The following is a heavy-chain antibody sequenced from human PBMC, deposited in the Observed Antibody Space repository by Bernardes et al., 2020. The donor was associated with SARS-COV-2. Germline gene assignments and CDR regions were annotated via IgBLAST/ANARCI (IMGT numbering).Heavy chain of an antibody. V-gene: IGHV4-59*08. J-gene: IGHJ6*02. CDR3: ARQDIGAIFGVVITPAGMDV. CDR2: IYYSGST. CDR1: GGSISSYY. Sequence: SETLSLTCTVSGGSISSYYWSWIRQPPGKGLEWIGYIYYSGSTNYNPSLKSRVTISGDTSKNQFSLKLSSVTAADTAVYYCARQDIGAIFGVVITPAGMDVWGQGTTVTVSS. D-gene: IGHD3-3*01.